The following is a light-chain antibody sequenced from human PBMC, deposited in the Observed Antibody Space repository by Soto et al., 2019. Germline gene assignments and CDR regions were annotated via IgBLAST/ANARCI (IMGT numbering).Light chain of an antibody. CDR3: QQYGSSPPVT. CDR1: QSVSSSY. J-gene: IGKJ4*01. Sequence: ETVLTQSPGTLSLSPGERATLSCRASQSVSSSYLAWYQQKPGQAPRLLIYGASSRATGIPGRFRGSGSGTDFTLTISRLEPEDFAEYYCQQYGSSPPVTFGGGTKVEIK. CDR2: GAS. V-gene: IGKV3-20*01.